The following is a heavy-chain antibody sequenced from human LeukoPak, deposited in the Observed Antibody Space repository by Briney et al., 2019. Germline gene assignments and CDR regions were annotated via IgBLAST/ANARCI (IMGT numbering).Heavy chain of an antibody. CDR1: GYTFTGYY. CDR3: ARLGPWIQLWLHAFDI. CDR2: INPNSGST. D-gene: IGHD5-18*01. J-gene: IGHJ3*02. Sequence: ASVKVSCKASGYTFTGYYIHWVRQAPGQGLEWMGWINPNSGSTNYAQKFQGRVTMTRDTSISTAYMELSSLLSHDKAVYYCARLGPWIQLWLHAFDIWGQGTMVTVSS. V-gene: IGHV1-2*02.